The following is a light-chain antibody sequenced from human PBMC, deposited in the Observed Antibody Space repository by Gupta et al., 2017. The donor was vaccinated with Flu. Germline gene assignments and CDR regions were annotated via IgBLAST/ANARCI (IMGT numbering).Light chain of an antibody. CDR2: GAS. V-gene: IGKV3-20*01. Sequence: GDRAPLSCSASQTVNKYYIAWYRQKPGQAPRLLIYGASTRAIGIPDRVSGSGSGTDFTLTISRLEPEDVAVYYCQLYGPSPTFGQGSKLEIK. J-gene: IGKJ2*01. CDR1: QTVNKYY. CDR3: QLYGPSPT.